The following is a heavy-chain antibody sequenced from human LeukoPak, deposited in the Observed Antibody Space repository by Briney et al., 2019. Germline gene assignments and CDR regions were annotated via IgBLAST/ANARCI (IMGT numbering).Heavy chain of an antibody. CDR2: IIPIFGTA. CDR3: ARDVAIPPPKNYYYMDV. D-gene: IGHD2-21*01. CDR1: GGTFSSYA. J-gene: IGHJ6*03. Sequence: SVKVSCKASGGTFSSYAISWVRQAPGQGLEWMGRIIPIFGTANYAQKFQGRVTITTDECTSTAYMELSSLRSEDTAVYYCARDVAIPPPKNYYYMDVWGKGTTVTVSS. V-gene: IGHV1-69*05.